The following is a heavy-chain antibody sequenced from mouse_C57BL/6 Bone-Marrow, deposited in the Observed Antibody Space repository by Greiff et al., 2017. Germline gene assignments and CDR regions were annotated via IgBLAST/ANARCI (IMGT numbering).Heavy chain of an antibody. J-gene: IGHJ3*01. V-gene: IGHV1-50*01. CDR1: GYTFTSYW. CDR2: IDPSDSYT. Sequence: VQLQQPGAELVKPGASVKLSCKASGYTFTSYWMQWVKQRPGQGLEWIGEIDPSDSYTNYNQKFKGKATLTVDKSSSTAYMQLSSLTSEDSAVYYCARVGGSRKFAYWGQGTLVTVSA. CDR3: ARVGGSRKFAY. D-gene: IGHD1-1*01.